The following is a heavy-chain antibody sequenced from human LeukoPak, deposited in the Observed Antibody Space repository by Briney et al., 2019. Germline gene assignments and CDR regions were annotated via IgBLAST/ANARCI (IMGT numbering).Heavy chain of an antibody. J-gene: IGHJ4*02. CDR1: GFTFNNYN. D-gene: IGHD1-26*01. V-gene: IGHV3-21*01. Sequence: GGSLRLSCAASGFTFNNYNMNWVRQAPGKGLEWVSSISSSSTYIYYADSVKGRFTISRDNAKNSLYLQMNSLTAEDTALYYCAKDRGGNYLFYLDYWGQGTLVTVSS. CDR2: ISSSSTYI. CDR3: AKDRGGNYLFYLDY.